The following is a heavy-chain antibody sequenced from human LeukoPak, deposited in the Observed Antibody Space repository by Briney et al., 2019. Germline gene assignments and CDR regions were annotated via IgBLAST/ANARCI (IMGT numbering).Heavy chain of an antibody. D-gene: IGHD1-1*01. Sequence: SETLSLTCTVSGGSISSNSYYWGWIRQPPGKGLEWVGTVYYTGSTYYNPSLKSRVTISVDTSKNQFSLKLNSVTAADTAVYYCARATAGTTLFEGIDYWGQGTLVTVSS. CDR3: ARATAGTTLFEGIDY. CDR2: VYYTGST. CDR1: GGSISSNSYY. V-gene: IGHV4-39*07. J-gene: IGHJ4*02.